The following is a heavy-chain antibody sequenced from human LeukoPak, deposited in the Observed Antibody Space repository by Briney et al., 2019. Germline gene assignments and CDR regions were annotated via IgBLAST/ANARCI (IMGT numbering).Heavy chain of an antibody. CDR2: IYYSGST. J-gene: IGHJ6*03. V-gene: IGHV4-59*12. CDR1: GGSISSYY. Sequence: KPSETLSLTCTVSGGSISSYYWSWIRQPPGKGLEWIGYIYYSGSTNYNPSLKSRVTISVDTSKNQFSLKLNSVTAADTAVYFCARGRVSSSTWYSTYYYYFYMDVWGKGTTVTVSS. CDR3: ARGRVSSSTWYSTYYYYFYMDV. D-gene: IGHD1-1*01.